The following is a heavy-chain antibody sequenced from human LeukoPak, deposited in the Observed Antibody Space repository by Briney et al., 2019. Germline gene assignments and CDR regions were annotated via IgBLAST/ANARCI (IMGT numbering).Heavy chain of an antibody. D-gene: IGHD5-18*01. V-gene: IGHV3-33*01. CDR1: GFTFSSYG. CDR3: ARERKRGYSYGLAY. Sequence: PGGSLRLSCAASGFTFSSYGMHWVRQAPGKGLEWVAVMWYDGSNKYYADSVKGRFTISRDNSKNTLYLQMNSLRAEDTAVYYCARERKRGYSYGLAYWGQGTLVTVSS. J-gene: IGHJ4*02. CDR2: MWYDGSNK.